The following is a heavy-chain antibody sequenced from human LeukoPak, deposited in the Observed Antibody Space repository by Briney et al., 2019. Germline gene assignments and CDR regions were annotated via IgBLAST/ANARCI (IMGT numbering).Heavy chain of an antibody. V-gene: IGHV4-34*01. CDR2: INDSGST. Sequence: SETLSLTCAVYGGSFSGYYWSWIRQPPGKGLEGIGEINDSGSTNYNPSLKSRVTISVDTSKNQFSLKLSSVTAADTAVYYCAGSFTYYYDSSGSPSYWGQGTLVTVSS. CDR1: GGSFSGYY. D-gene: IGHD3-22*01. J-gene: IGHJ4*02. CDR3: AGSFTYYYDSSGSPSY.